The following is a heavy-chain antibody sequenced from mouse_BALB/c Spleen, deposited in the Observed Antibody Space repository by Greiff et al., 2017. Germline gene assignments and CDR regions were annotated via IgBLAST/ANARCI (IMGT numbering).Heavy chain of an antibody. CDR2: ISSGSSTI. Sequence: EVQVVESGGGLVQPGGSRKLSCAASGFTFSSFGMHWVRQAPEKGLEWVAYISSGSSTIYYADTVKGRFTISRDNPKNTLFLQMTSLRSEDTAMYYCAHSAFAYWGQGTLVTVSA. CDR3: AHSAFAY. V-gene: IGHV5-17*02. J-gene: IGHJ3*01. CDR1: GFTFSSFG.